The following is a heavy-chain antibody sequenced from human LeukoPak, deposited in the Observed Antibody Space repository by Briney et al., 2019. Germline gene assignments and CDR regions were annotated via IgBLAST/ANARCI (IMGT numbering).Heavy chain of an antibody. V-gene: IGHV1-2*02. CDR2: INPNSGGT. D-gene: IGHD6-13*01. CDR1: GYTFXGYY. CDR3: ARVPGYSSSWHFDF. Sequence: ASVTVSCKTSGYTFXGYYMHWVRQAPGQGLEWMGWINPNSGGTNYAQKFQGRVTMTRDTSISTAYMELSRLRSDDTAVYYCARVPGYSSSWHFDFWGQGTLVTVSS. J-gene: IGHJ4*02.